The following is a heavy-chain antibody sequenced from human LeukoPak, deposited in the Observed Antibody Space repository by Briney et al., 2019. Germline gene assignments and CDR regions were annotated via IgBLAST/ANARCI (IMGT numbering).Heavy chain of an antibody. D-gene: IGHD3-10*01. CDR1: GGYIRSYY. CDR3: ARVCVTMVRVVPPPYWYFDL. V-gene: IGHV4-59*01. CDR2: IYYSGST. Sequence: SETLSLTCTVHGGYIRSYYWGWIRQPPGKGLEWIGYIYYSGSTNYNPSLKSRVTISVDTSKNQFSLKLSSVTAADTAVYYCARVCVTMVRVVPPPYWYFDLWGRGTLVTVSS. J-gene: IGHJ2*01.